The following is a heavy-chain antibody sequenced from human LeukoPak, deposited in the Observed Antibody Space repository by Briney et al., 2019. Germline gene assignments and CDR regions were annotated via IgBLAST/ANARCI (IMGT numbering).Heavy chain of an antibody. CDR1: GFTFSSYA. CDR3: ARGPTVPKGY. CDR2: ISYDGSNK. D-gene: IGHD4-17*01. J-gene: IGHJ4*02. Sequence: PGRSLRLSCAASGFTFSSYAMHWVRQAPGKGLEWVAVISYDGSNKYYADSVKGRFTISGDNSKNTLYLQMNSLRAEDTAVYYCARGPTVPKGYWGQGTLVTVSS. V-gene: IGHV3-30*01.